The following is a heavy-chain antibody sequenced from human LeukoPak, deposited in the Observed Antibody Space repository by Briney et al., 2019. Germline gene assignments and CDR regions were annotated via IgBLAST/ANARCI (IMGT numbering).Heavy chain of an antibody. D-gene: IGHD5-18*01. V-gene: IGHV4-39*01. CDR1: GVSISSGDYY. CDR3: ARHRTAINRYGPYDAFDI. CDR2: IYYSGRT. Sequence: SETLSLTCIVSGVSISSGDYYWGWIRQPPGKGLVWIGSIYYSGRTYYNTPLKSRVTISEDTSMNQFSLKLSFVTAADSAVYYCARHRTAINRYGPYDAFDIWGRGTMVTVSS. J-gene: IGHJ3*02.